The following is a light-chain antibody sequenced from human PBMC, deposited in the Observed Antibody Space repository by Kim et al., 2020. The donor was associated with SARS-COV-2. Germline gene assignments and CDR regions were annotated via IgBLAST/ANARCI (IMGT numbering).Light chain of an antibody. CDR1: QSISSW. V-gene: IGKV1-5*03. CDR3: QQYHSYPYT. CDR2: KAS. Sequence: SPSEGDRVTITGRASQSISSWLAWYQQNPGKAPKLLLYKASSLESGVPSRFSGSGSGTEFTLTISSLQPDDFATYYCQQYHSYPYTFGQGTKLEI. J-gene: IGKJ2*01.